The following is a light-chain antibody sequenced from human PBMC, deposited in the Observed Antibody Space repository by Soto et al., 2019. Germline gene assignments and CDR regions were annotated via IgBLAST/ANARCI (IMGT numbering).Light chain of an antibody. CDR3: QQRSNWPPFT. CDR2: DAS. Sequence: EIVLTQSPATLSLSPGERATLSCRASPSVSSYLAWYQQKPGQAPRLLIYDASNRATGIRARFSGSGSGTDFTLTISSLEPEDFAVYYCQQRSNWPPFTFGPETKVDIK. CDR1: PSVSSY. J-gene: IGKJ3*01. V-gene: IGKV3-11*01.